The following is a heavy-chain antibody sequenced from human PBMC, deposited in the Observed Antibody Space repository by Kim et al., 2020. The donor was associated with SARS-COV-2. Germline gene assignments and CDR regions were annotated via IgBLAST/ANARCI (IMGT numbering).Heavy chain of an antibody. CDR3: AGGEVIPYQINYYGMDV. D-gene: IGHD3-16*02. V-gene: IGHV1-18*01. CDR2: ISAYNGNT. J-gene: IGHJ6*02. CDR1: GYTFTSYG. Sequence: ASVKVSCKASGYTFTSYGISWVRQAPGQGLEWMGWISAYNGNTNYAQKLQGRVTMTTDTSTSTAYMELRSLRSDDTAVYYCAGGEVIPYQINYYGMDVWGQGTTVTVSS.